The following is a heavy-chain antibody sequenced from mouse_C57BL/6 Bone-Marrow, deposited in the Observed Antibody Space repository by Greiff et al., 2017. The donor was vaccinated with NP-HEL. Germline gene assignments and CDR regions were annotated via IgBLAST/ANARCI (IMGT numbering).Heavy chain of an antibody. CDR2: IDPETGGT. Sequence: QVQLQQSGAELVRPGASVTLSCKASGYTFTDYEMHWVKQTPVHGLEWIGAIDPETGGTAYNQKFKGKAILTADKSSSTAYMERRSRTSEDSAVYYCTREERCYDYEDYWGQGTTLTVSS. CDR3: TREERCYDYEDY. V-gene: IGHV1-15*01. D-gene: IGHD2-4*01. J-gene: IGHJ2*01. CDR1: GYTFTDYE.